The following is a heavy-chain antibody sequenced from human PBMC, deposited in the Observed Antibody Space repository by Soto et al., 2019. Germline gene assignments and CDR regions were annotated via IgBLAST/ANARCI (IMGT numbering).Heavy chain of an antibody. CDR1: GGSFSGYY. Sequence: PSETLSLTCAVYGGSFSGYYWSWIRQPPGKGLEWIGEINHSGSTNYNPSLKSRVTISVDTSKNQFSLKLSSVTAADTAVYYCARGQVATIYYYYYYMDVWGKGTTVTVSS. J-gene: IGHJ6*03. CDR3: ARGQVATIYYYYYYMDV. V-gene: IGHV4-34*01. D-gene: IGHD5-12*01. CDR2: INHSGST.